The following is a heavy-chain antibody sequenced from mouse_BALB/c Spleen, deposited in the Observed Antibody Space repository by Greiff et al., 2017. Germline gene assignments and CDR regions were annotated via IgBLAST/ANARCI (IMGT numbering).Heavy chain of an antibody. CDR3: TRPHYYGSTYWYFDV. Sequence: VQLKQSGTVLARPGASVKMSCKASGYTFTSYWMHWVKQRPGQGLEWIGAIYPGNSDTSYNQKFKGKAKLTAVTSTSTAYMELSSLTNEDSAVYYCTRPHYYGSTYWYFDVWGAGTTVTVSS. CDR2: IYPGNSDT. CDR1: GYTFTSYW. V-gene: IGHV1-5*01. J-gene: IGHJ1*01. D-gene: IGHD1-1*01.